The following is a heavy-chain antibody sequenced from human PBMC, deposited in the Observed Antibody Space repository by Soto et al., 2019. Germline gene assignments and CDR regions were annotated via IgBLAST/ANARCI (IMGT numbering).Heavy chain of an antibody. CDR3: ARGVYYYDSSGYHFDY. CDR1: GGSFSGYY. V-gene: IGHV4-34*01. J-gene: IGHJ4*02. Sequence: SETLSLTCAVYGGSFSGYYWSWIRQPPGKGLEWIGEINHSGSTNYNPSLKSRVTISVDTSKNQFSLKLSSVTAADTAVYYCARGVYYYDSSGYHFDYWGQGTLVTVSS. D-gene: IGHD3-22*01. CDR2: INHSGST.